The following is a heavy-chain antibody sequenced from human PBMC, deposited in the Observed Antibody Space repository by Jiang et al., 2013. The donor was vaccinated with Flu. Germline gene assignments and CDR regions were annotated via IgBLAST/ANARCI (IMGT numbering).Heavy chain of an antibody. J-gene: IGHJ3*01. CDR1: GFSFRSCG. CDR3: ARDLGDGYNIPGREVRDAFNV. Sequence: QLVESGGGVVQPGRSVRLSCAVSGFSFRSCGMHWVRQAPGKGLEWVAVIWYDGNTKYYADSVKGRFTISRDISKNTLFLQMSSLRAEDTAIYYCARDLGDGYNIPGREVRDAFNVWGQGTMVTVSS. D-gene: IGHD5-24*01. CDR2: IWYDGNTK. V-gene: IGHV3-33*01.